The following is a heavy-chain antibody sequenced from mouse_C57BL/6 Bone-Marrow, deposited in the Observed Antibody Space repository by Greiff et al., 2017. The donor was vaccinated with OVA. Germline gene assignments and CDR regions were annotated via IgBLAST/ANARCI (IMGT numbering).Heavy chain of an antibody. Sequence: QVQLQQSDAELVKPGASVKISCKVSGYTFTDHTIHWMKQRPEQGLEWIGYIYPRDGSTQYNEKFKGKATLTVDTSSSTAYMQLSSLTSEDSAVYFCARGGKKYYFDYWGQGTTLTVSS. CDR3: ARGGKKYYFDY. D-gene: IGHD2-1*01. CDR1: GYTFTDHT. CDR2: IYPRDGST. V-gene: IGHV1-78*01. J-gene: IGHJ2*01.